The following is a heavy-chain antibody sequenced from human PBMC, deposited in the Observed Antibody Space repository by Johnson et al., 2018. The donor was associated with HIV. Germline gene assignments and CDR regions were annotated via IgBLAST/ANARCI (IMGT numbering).Heavy chain of an antibody. CDR3: AKAQTGTTGAFGI. J-gene: IGHJ3*02. V-gene: IGHV3-9*01. D-gene: IGHD1-7*01. Sequence: VQLVESGGGLVQPGRSLRLSCAASGFTFDDYAMHWVRQAPGKGLEWVSGISWNSGSIGYADSVKGRFTISRDNAKNSLYLQMNSLRAEDTALYYCAKAQTGTTGAFGIWGQGTMVTVSS. CDR2: ISWNSGSI. CDR1: GFTFDDYA.